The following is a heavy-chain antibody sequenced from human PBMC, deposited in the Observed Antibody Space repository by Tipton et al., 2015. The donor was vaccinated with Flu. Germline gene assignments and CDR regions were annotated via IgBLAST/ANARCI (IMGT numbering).Heavy chain of an antibody. Sequence: SLRLSCAASGFTFGSYGMHWVRQAPGKGLEWVAYLWYDGGNKHYGDSVKGRFTISRDNSKNTVYMHMTSLRVEDTAVYFCAREGPSDYGMDVWGQGTTVTVSS. CDR1: GFTFGSYG. CDR3: AREGPSDYGMDV. V-gene: IGHV3-33*01. J-gene: IGHJ6*02. CDR2: LWYDGGNK.